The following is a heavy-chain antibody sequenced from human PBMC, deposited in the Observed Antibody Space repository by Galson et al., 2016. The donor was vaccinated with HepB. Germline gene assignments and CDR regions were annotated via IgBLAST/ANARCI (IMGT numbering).Heavy chain of an antibody. Sequence: SLRLSCAASGFTVSSYYMSWVRQAPGKGLEWVSVIFYGGTTYYADSVVGRFSISREDSMNNLYLQMNSLPAEDTAVYFCARNSYRECTGTRCVNFRYYYYYKDVWGKGTTVTVSS. CDR2: IFYGGTT. D-gene: IGHD2-2*01. CDR1: GFTVSSYY. V-gene: IGHV3-53*01. J-gene: IGHJ6*03. CDR3: ARNSYRECTGTRCVNFRYYYYYKDV.